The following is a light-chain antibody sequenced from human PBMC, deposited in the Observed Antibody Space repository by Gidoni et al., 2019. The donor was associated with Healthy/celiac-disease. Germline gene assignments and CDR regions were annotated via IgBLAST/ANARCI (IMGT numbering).Light chain of an antibody. CDR3: QQNGSTPRT. CDR1: QSSSSY. Sequence: DIQTTQSPSSLSASVGDRVTITCRARQSSSSYLNWYQQKPGNAPKLMIYGASSLQSGIPERFSGSGSGTDFTLTISRLQPEDFAAYYCQQNGSTPRTFGEGTKVEIK. CDR2: GAS. V-gene: IGKV1-39*01. J-gene: IGKJ4*02.